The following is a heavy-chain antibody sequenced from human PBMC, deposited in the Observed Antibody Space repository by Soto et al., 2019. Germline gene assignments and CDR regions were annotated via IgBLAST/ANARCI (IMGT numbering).Heavy chain of an antibody. V-gene: IGHV4-39*01. CDR2: IYYSGST. J-gene: IGHJ4*02. D-gene: IGHD3-9*01. CDR3: ASRDDMLTGDYTHAGYYFVY. Sequence: QLQLQESGPGLVKPSETLSLTCTVSGGSISSSSYYWGWIRQPPGKGLEWIGSIYYSGSTYYNPSLKSRVTIAVDISKTLFSLKLRSVSAADTAVYYCASRDDMLTGDYTHAGYYFVYMGQCTLVTVSS. CDR1: GGSISSSSYY.